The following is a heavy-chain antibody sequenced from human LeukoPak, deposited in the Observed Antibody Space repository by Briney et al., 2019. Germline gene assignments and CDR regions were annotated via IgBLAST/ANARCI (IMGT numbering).Heavy chain of an antibody. CDR2: INPNSGGT. D-gene: IGHD3-22*01. V-gene: IGHV1-2*02. CDR1: GYTFTGYY. J-gene: IGHJ4*02. CDR3: ARGNRLAYYYDTIPFNYFDY. Sequence: GASVKVSCKASGYTFTGYYMHWVRQAPGQGLEWMGWINPNSGGTNYAQKFQGRVTMTRDTSISTAYMELSRLRSDDTAVYYCARGNRLAYYYDTIPFNYFDYWGQGTLVTVSS.